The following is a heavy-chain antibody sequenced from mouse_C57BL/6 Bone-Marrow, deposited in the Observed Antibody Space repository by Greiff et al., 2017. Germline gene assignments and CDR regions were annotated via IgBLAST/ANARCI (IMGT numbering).Heavy chain of an antibody. Sequence: QVQLQQPGAELVKPGASVKLSCKASGYTFTSYWMQWVKQRPGQGLEWIGEIDPSDSNTNYNQKFKCKATLTVDTSSSTADMQLSSLTSEDSAVYYCARDDGYFFWYFGGWGTGTTVTVSS. CDR1: GYTFTSYW. D-gene: IGHD2-3*01. J-gene: IGHJ1*03. CDR3: ARDDGYFFWYFGG. CDR2: IDPSDSNT. V-gene: IGHV1-50*01.